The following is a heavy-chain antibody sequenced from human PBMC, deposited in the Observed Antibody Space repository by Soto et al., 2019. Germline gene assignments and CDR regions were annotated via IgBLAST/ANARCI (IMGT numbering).Heavy chain of an antibody. CDR2: IFSNDEK. V-gene: IGHV2-26*01. Sequence: SGPTLVNPTETLTLTCTVSGFSLSNARMGVSWIRQPPGKALEWLAHIFSNDEKSYSTSLKSRLTISKDTSKSQVVLTMTNMDPVDTATYYCARIPFSGNSYFFDYWGQGTLVTVSS. J-gene: IGHJ4*02. D-gene: IGHD1-7*01. CDR1: GFSLSNARMG. CDR3: ARIPFSGNSYFFDY.